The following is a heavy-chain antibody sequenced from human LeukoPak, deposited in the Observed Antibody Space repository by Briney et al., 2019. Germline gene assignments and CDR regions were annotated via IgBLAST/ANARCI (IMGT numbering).Heavy chain of an antibody. CDR1: GGSISSGSYY. D-gene: IGHD2-8*01. CDR2: IYTSGST. CDR3: ARGVVLMVGAFDI. J-gene: IGHJ3*02. Sequence: SETLSLTCTVSGGSISSGSYYWSWIRQPAGKGLEWIGRIYTSGSTNYKPSLKSRVTISVDTSKNQFSLKLSSVTAADTAVYYCARGVVLMVGAFDIWGQGTMVTVSS. V-gene: IGHV4-61*02.